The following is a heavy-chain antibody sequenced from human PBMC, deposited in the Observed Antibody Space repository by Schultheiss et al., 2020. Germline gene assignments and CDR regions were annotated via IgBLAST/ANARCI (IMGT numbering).Heavy chain of an antibody. V-gene: IGHV3-30*03. J-gene: IGHJ4*02. CDR3: ARDKGGNWNYIDY. CDR1: GFTFSSYG. D-gene: IGHD1-20*01. CDR2: ISYDGSNK. Sequence: GGSLRLSCAASGFTFSSYGMHWVRQAPGKGLEWVAVISYDGSNKYYADSVKGRFTISRDNAKNSLYLQMNSLRDEDTAVYYCARDKGGNWNYIDYWGQGTLVTVSS.